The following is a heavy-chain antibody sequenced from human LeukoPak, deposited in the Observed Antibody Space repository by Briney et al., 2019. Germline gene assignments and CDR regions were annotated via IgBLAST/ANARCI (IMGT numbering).Heavy chain of an antibody. CDR2: IYYSGST. CDR3: ARTHDSSGYLFDY. V-gene: IGHV4-59*01. D-gene: IGHD3-22*01. Sequence: SETLSLTCAVYGGSFSGYYWSWIRQPPGKGLEWIGYIYYSGSTYYNPSLKSRVTISVDTSKNQFSLRLSSVTAADTAVYYCARTHDSSGYLFDYWGQGTLVTVSS. J-gene: IGHJ4*02. CDR1: GGSFSGYY.